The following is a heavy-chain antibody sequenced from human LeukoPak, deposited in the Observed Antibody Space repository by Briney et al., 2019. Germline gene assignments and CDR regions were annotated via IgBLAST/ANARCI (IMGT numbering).Heavy chain of an antibody. CDR2: IWNDGSNK. Sequence: PGRSLRLSCAASGFTFSIYGMHWVRQAPRKGLEWVAVIWNDGSNKYYADSVKGRFTISRDNSKNTLYLQMNSLRVEDTAVYSCARASGPFDYWGQGTLVTVSS. D-gene: IGHD3-10*01. CDR3: ARASGPFDY. CDR1: GFTFSIYG. V-gene: IGHV3-33*01. J-gene: IGHJ4*02.